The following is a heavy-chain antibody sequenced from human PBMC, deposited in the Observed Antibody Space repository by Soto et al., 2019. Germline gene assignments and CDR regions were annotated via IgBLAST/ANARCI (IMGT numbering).Heavy chain of an antibody. V-gene: IGHV4-39*01. J-gene: IGHJ4*02. Sequence: PSETLSLTCTVSGGSISSSSYYWGWIRQPPGKGLEWIGSIYYSGSTYYNPSLKSRVTISVDTSKNQFSLKLSSVTAADTAVYYCASQAVVRGVVFDYSGQGTLVTVSS. D-gene: IGHD3-10*01. CDR3: ASQAVVRGVVFDY. CDR2: IYYSGST. CDR1: GGSISSSSYY.